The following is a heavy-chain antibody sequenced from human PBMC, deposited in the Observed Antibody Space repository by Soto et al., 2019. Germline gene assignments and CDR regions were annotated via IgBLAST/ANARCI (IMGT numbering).Heavy chain of an antibody. V-gene: IGHV3-23*01. CDR2: ISGSGGST. CDR3: ASHGYGSGWWKFDP. CDR1: GFTFSSYA. J-gene: IGHJ5*02. Sequence: EVQLLESGGGLVQPGGYLRLSCAASGFTFSSYAMSWVRQAPGKGLEWVSAISGSGGSTYYADSVKGRFTISRDNSKNTLYLQMNSLRAEDTAVYYCASHGYGSGWWKFDPWGQGTLVTVSS. D-gene: IGHD6-19*01.